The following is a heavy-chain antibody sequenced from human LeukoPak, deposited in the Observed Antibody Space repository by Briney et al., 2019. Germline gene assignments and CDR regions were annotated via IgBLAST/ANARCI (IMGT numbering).Heavy chain of an antibody. Sequence: GGSLRLSCAASGFTFGSNGMHWVRQVPGKGLEWVAMIRNHGNDEYHADSVKGRFSVSRDNSKNTMYLQMNSLRAEDTAVYYCAKDASWSLDYWGQGTLVTVSP. CDR3: AKDASWSLDY. CDR2: IRNHGNDE. J-gene: IGHJ4*02. D-gene: IGHD6-13*01. CDR1: GFTFGSNG. V-gene: IGHV3-30*02.